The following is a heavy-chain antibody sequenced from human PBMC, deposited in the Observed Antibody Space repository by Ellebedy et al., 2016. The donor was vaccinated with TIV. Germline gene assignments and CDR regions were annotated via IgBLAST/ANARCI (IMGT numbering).Heavy chain of an antibody. D-gene: IGHD2-2*01. V-gene: IGHV3-7*03. J-gene: IGHJ4*02. CDR3: ARSRYCSSASRGFLDY. CDR1: GFTFGTYW. CDR2: IKQDGSDK. Sequence: GESLKISCAASGFTFGTYWMTWVRQAPGKGLEWVANIKQDGSDKYYVDSVKGRFTISRDNAKNPLYLQMNSLRAEDTAVYYCARSRYCSSASRGFLDYWGQGALVTVSS.